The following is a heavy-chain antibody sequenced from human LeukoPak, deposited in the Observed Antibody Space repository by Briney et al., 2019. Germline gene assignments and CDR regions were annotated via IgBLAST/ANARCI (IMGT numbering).Heavy chain of an antibody. Sequence: ASVKVSCKASGYTFTGYYMHWVRQAPGQGLERMGWINPNSGGTNYAQKFQGRVTMTRDTSISTAYMELSRLRSDDTAVYYCARDPGASRGTTNWFDPWGQGTLVTVSS. D-gene: IGHD1-1*01. J-gene: IGHJ5*02. V-gene: IGHV1-2*02. CDR2: INPNSGGT. CDR1: GYTFTGYY. CDR3: ARDPGASRGTTNWFDP.